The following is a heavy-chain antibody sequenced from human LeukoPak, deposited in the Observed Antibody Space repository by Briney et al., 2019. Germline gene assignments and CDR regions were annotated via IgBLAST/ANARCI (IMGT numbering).Heavy chain of an antibody. D-gene: IGHD5-12*01. CDR3: AKVGGYSGYDRGDYMDV. V-gene: IGHV3-23*01. CDR1: GFTFSSYA. J-gene: IGHJ6*03. CDR2: ISGSGGST. Sequence: GGSLRLSCAASGFTFSSYAMSWVRQAPGKGLEWVSAISGSGGSTYYADSVKGRFTISRDNSKNTLYLQMNSLRAEDTAVYYCAKVGGYSGYDRGDYMDVWGKGTTVTISS.